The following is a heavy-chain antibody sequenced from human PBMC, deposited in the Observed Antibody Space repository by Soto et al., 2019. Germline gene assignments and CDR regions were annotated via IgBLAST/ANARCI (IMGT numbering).Heavy chain of an antibody. CDR2: FIPIFRTP. V-gene: IGHV1-69*01. CDR1: GDTFNNYT. J-gene: IGHJ5*02. CDR3: ARQGYCSGVSCYNNWFDP. Sequence: QVQLVQSGAEVKKPGSSVKVSCKASGDTFNNYTISWLRQAPGQGPEWMGGFIPIFRTPNYAQKFRDRVTITAEYSTNTAYMELRSLRSDDTAVYYCARQGYCSGVSCYNNWFDPWGQGTLVTVSS. D-gene: IGHD2-15*01.